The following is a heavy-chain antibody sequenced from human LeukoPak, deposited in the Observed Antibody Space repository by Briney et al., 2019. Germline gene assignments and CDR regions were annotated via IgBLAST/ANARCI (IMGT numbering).Heavy chain of an antibody. V-gene: IGHV3-23*01. CDR3: ARDPNGDYIGAFDM. D-gene: IGHD4-17*01. CDR1: GFTFSAYA. J-gene: IGHJ3*02. Sequence: GGPLRLSCTASGFTFSAYAMMWVRQAPGKGPEWVSAIRGGGGSAFYADSVKGRFTISRDNPKYTLFLQMNSLRAEDTAVYYCARDPNGDYIGAFDMWGPGTMVTVSS. CDR2: IRGGGGSA.